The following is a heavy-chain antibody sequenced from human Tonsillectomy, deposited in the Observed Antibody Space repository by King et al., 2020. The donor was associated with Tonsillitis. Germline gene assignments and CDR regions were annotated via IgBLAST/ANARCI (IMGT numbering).Heavy chain of an antibody. J-gene: IGHJ2*01. CDR1: GFTFRLYS. Sequence: VQLVESGGGLVQPGGSLRLSCAVSGFTFRLYSMNWVRQAPGEGLQWVSYISSGSTNIYYADSVKDRFTISRDNVKDSLYLQMNSLRDEDTAVYYCARENGDCSGGVCYMAGFDLWGRGTVVTVSS. V-gene: IGHV3-48*02. D-gene: IGHD2-15*01. CDR2: ISSGSTNI. CDR3: ARENGDCSGGVCYMAGFDL.